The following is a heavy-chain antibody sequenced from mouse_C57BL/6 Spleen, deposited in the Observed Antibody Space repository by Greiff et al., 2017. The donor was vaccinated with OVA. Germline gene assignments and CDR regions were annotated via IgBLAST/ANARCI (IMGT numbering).Heavy chain of an antibody. D-gene: IGHD1-1*01. V-gene: IGHV1-82*01. CDR2: IYPGDGDT. CDR1: GYAFSSSW. Sequence: QVQLQQSGPELVKPGASVKISCKASGYAFSSSWMNWVKQRPGKGLEWIGRIYPGDGDTNYNGKFKGKATLTADKSSSTAYMQLSSLTSEDSAVYFCARFITTVVATYYAMDYWGQGTSVTVSS. CDR3: ARFITTVVATYYAMDY. J-gene: IGHJ4*01.